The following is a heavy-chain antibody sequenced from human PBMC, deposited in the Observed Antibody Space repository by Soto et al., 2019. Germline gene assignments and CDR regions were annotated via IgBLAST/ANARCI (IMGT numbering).Heavy chain of an antibody. D-gene: IGHD1-7*01. Sequence: PSQTLSLTCAISGDSVSSNSAAWNWIRQSPSRGLEWLGRTYYRSKWYNDYTVSVKSRITINPDTSKNEFSLQLTSVTPEDAAVYYWAGTTSHQWYYMDVWGKGTTVTVSS. J-gene: IGHJ6*03. CDR1: GDSVSSNSAA. CDR3: AGTTSHQWYYMDV. V-gene: IGHV6-1*01. CDR2: TYYRSKWYN.